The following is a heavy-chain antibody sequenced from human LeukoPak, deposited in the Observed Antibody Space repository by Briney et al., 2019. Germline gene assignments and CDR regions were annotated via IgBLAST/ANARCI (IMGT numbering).Heavy chain of an antibody. CDR2: IYTSGST. Sequence: SETLSLTCTVSGGSISSYYWSWIRQPAGKGLEWIGRIYTSGSTNYNPSLKSRVTMSVDTSKNQFSLKLSSVTAADTAVYYCARGRQGRIAVARFNWFDPWGQGTLVTVSS. V-gene: IGHV4-4*07. CDR1: GGSISSYY. D-gene: IGHD6-19*01. CDR3: ARGRQGRIAVARFNWFDP. J-gene: IGHJ5*02.